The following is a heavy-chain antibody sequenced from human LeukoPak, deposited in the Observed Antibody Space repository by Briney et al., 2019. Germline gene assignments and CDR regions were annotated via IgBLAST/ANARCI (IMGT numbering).Heavy chain of an antibody. J-gene: IGHJ4*02. CDR3: ARHVYSDDDPNCFDY. Sequence: SETLSLTCTVSGGSIITRSFYWGWIRQPPGKGLEWIGSIYYSGSTYYNPSLKSRVTISVDTSKNQFSLKLSSVTAADTAVFYCARHVYSDDDPNCFDYWGQGTLVTVSS. CDR1: GGSIITRSFY. V-gene: IGHV4-39*01. CDR2: IYYSGST. D-gene: IGHD4-17*01.